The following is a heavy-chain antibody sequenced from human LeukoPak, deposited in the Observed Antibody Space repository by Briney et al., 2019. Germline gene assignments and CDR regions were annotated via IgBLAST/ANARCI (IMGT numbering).Heavy chain of an antibody. CDR3: ARNGRVRRVVKDLFEY. J-gene: IGHJ4*02. Sequence: ASVKVCCKTSGYTFTDYDITWVRQAPGQGLEWMGRVSPYNGNTYYSQRFQDRVTITKDTSTGTAYMDLRNLRTDDTAMYYCARNGRVRRVVKDLFEYWGQGTLVAVSS. CDR1: GYTFTDYD. CDR2: VSPYNGNT. D-gene: IGHD3-10*01. V-gene: IGHV1-18*01.